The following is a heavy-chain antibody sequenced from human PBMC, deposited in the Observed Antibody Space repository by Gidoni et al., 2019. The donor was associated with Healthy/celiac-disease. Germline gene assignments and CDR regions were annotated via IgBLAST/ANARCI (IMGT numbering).Heavy chain of an antibody. CDR3: ARIRRAAAGGLDFDY. Sequence: QVTLKESGPVLVKPTETLTLTCTVSGFSLSNARRGVRWIRQPPGKALEWLAHIFSNDEKSYSTSLKSRLTISKDTSKSQVVLTMTNMDPVDTATYYCARIRRAAAGGLDFDYWGQGTLVTVSS. CDR2: IFSNDEK. D-gene: IGHD6-13*01. J-gene: IGHJ4*02. V-gene: IGHV2-26*01. CDR1: GFSLSNARRG.